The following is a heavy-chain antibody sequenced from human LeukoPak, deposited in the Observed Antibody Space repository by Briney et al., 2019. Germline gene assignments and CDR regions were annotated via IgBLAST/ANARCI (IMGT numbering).Heavy chain of an antibody. D-gene: IGHD2-15*01. CDR2: INPNSGGT. V-gene: IGHV1-2*06. J-gene: IGHJ4*02. CDR3: ARDEYCSGGSCYSGLFDY. CDR1: GYTFTGYY. Sequence: ASVKVSCTASGYTFTGYYMHWVRQAPGQGLEWMGRINPNSGGTNYAQKFQGRVTMTRDTSISTAYMELRSLRSDDTAVYYCARDEYCSGGSCYSGLFDYWGQGTLVTVSS.